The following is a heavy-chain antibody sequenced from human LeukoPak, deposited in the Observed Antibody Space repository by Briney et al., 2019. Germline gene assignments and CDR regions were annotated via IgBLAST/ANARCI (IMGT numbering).Heavy chain of an antibody. D-gene: IGHD3-10*01. J-gene: IGHJ6*03. V-gene: IGHV4-4*07. CDR2: LYLSGGT. CDR1: GDSISNYY. Sequence: TSETLSLTCTVSGDSISNYYWSWIRQPAGKGLEWIGRLYLSGGTNYNPSLRNRVTMSLGTSKNQFSLKLNSVTAADTAVYYCAREVLRFGELSFYYYYMDVWGKGTTVTVSS. CDR3: AREVLRFGELSFYYYYMDV.